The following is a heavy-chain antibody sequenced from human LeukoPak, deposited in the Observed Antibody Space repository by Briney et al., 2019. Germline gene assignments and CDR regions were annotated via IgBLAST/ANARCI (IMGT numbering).Heavy chain of an antibody. V-gene: IGHV3-23*01. CDR1: GFTFSSYW. CDR2: ISSSGGSP. CDR3: AKAVVGAYFFDY. D-gene: IGHD1-26*01. Sequence: PGGSLRLSCAASGFTFSSYWMHWVRQVPGKGLEWVSGISSSGGSPNYADSVTGRFTISRDNSKNTLYLQMNSLRAEDTAVYYCAKAVVGAYFFDYWGQGTLVTVSS. J-gene: IGHJ4*02.